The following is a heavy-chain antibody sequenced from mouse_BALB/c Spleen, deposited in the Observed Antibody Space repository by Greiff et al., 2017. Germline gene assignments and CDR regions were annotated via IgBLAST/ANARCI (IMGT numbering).Heavy chain of an antibody. CDR2: IDPENGDT. Sequence: VQLKQSGAELVRSGASVKLSCTASGFNIKDYYMHWVKQRPEQGLEWIGWIDPENGDTEYAPKFQGKATMTADTSSNTAYLQLSSLTSEDTAVYYCNAWMGGGRLDYWGQGTTLTVSS. J-gene: IGHJ2*01. D-gene: IGHD1-2*01. V-gene: IGHV14-4*02. CDR3: NAWMGGGRLDY. CDR1: GFNIKDYY.